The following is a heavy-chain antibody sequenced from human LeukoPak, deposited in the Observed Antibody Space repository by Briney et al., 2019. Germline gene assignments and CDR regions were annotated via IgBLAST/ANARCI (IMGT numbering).Heavy chain of an antibody. D-gene: IGHD3-16*01. Sequence: GGSLRLSCAVSGFTFSSYGMNWVRQAPGKGLEWVSSISNSTTYIYYADSVKGRFTISRDNARNSVNLQLNSLRVEDTALYYCARGRGWVDHWGQGTLVTVSS. CDR2: ISNSTTYI. CDR1: GFTFSSYG. J-gene: IGHJ4*02. CDR3: ARGRGWVDH. V-gene: IGHV3-21*06.